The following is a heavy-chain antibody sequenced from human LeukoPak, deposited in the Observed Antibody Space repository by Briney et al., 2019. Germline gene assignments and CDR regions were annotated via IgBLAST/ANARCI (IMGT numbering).Heavy chain of an antibody. CDR3: ARAFSLTTINWFDP. CDR1: GYSISSGYY. D-gene: IGHD3-9*01. J-gene: IGHJ5*02. CDR2: IYHSGST. Sequence: SETLSLTCTVSGYSISSGYYWGWIRQPPGKGLEWIGSIYHSGSTYYNPSLKSRVTISVDTSKNQFSLKLSSVTAADTAVYYCARAFSLTTINWFDPWGQGTLVTVSS. V-gene: IGHV4-38-2*02.